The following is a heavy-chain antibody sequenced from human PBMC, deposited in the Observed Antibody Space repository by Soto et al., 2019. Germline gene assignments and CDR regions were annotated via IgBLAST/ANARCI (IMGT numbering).Heavy chain of an antibody. CDR1: GYTFTSYG. J-gene: IGHJ3*02. Sequence: ASVKVSCKASGYTFTSYGISWVRQAPGQGPEWMGWISAYNGNTNYAQKLQGRVTMTTDTSTSTAHMELRSLRSDDTAVYYCARDRGMGAFDIWGQGTMVTVSS. CDR2: ISAYNGNT. V-gene: IGHV1-18*01. CDR3: ARDRGMGAFDI.